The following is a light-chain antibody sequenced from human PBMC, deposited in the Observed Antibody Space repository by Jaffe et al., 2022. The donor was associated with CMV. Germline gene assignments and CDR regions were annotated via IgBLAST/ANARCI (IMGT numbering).Light chain of an antibody. Sequence: DIQMTQSPSSLSASVGDRVTITCRASQSISSYLNWYQQKPGKAPNLLIYAASSLQSGVPSRFSGSGSGTDFTLTISSLQPEDLGTYYCHQSYSTPRTFGQGTKVEIK. J-gene: IGKJ1*01. CDR3: HQSYSTPRT. V-gene: IGKV1-39*01. CDR2: AAS. CDR1: QSISSY.